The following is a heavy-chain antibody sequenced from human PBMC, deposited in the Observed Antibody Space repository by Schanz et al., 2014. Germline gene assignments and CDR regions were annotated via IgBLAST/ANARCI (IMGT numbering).Heavy chain of an antibody. V-gene: IGHV3-66*01. CDR2: VHPGGST. D-gene: IGHD3-10*01. CDR3: AKYRGYYRVSGSYRELEY. Sequence: VRLVESGGGVVQPGRSLRLSCAASGFVFGDYYMTWVRQAPGKGLEWVSFVHPGGSTYYPDSVKGRFTISRDSSKNTLYLQMNSLRPEDTAVYYCAKYRGYYRVSGSYRELEYWGQGTLVTVSS. CDR1: GFVFGDYY. J-gene: IGHJ4*02.